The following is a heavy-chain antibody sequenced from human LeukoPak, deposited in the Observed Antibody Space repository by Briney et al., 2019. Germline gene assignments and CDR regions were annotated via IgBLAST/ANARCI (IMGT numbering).Heavy chain of an antibody. V-gene: IGHV1-8*01. CDR2: MNPNSGNT. J-gene: IGHJ4*02. D-gene: IGHD2-15*01. CDR3: ARGAVATDDY. CDR1: GYTFTSYD. Sequence: GASVTVSCKASGYTFTSYDINWVRQAPGQGREWMGWMNPNSGNTGYAQKFQGRVTMTRNTSISTAYMELSSLRSEDTAVYYCARGAVATDDYWGQGTLVTVSS.